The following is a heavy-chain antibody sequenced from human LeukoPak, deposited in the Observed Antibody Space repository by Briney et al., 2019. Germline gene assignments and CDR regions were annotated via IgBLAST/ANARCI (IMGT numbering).Heavy chain of an antibody. V-gene: IGHV4-39*01. CDR3: ARVHCSSTSCFRYYYYGMDV. CDR1: GGSISSSSYY. CDR2: IYYSGST. J-gene: IGHJ6*02. Sequence: PSETLSLTCTVSGGSISSSSYYWGWIRQPPGKGLEWIGSIYYSGSTYYNPSLKSRVTISVDTSKNQFSLKLSSVTAADTAVYYCARVHCSSTSCFRYYYYGMDVWGQGTTVTVSS. D-gene: IGHD2-2*01.